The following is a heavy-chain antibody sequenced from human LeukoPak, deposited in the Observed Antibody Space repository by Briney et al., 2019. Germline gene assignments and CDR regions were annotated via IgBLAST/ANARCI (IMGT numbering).Heavy chain of an antibody. CDR3: ARMRISVVIAPHGFDI. CDR2: IKGDESSI. J-gene: IGHJ3*02. D-gene: IGHD2-21*01. CDR1: AFTFSSYW. V-gene: IGHV3-74*01. Sequence: GVLRLSCAASAFTFSSYWMHWVRQAPGKGLEWVSRIKGDESSINYADSVEGRFTISRDNAKNTVYLHLNSLRVEDTAVYYCARMRISVVIAPHGFDIWGQGTMVTVSS.